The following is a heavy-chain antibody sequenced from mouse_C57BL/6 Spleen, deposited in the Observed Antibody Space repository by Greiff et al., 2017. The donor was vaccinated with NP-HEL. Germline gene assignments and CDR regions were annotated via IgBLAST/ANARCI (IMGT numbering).Heavy chain of an antibody. CDR1: GFTFTDYY. D-gene: IGHD6-1*01. Sequence: EVKLVESGGGLVQPGGSLSLSCAASGFTFTDYYMSWVRQPPGKALEWLGFIRNKANGYTTEYSASVKGRFTISRDNSQSILYLQMNALRAEDSALVKWRSTVSQDNAQSIRYLQMKALRAEDSATYYCARYKAGTSWYYYAMDYWGQGTSVTVSS. J-gene: IGHJ4*01. CDR3: RSTVSQDNAQSIRYLQMKALRAEDSATYYCARYKAGTSWYYYAMDY. V-gene: IGHV7-3*01. CDR2: IRNKANGYTT.